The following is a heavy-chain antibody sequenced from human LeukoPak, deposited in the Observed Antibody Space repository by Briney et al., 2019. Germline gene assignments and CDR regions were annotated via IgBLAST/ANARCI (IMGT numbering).Heavy chain of an antibody. CDR1: VGSFNDYY. V-gene: IGHV4-34*01. Sequence: SETLSLTCAVYVGSFNDYYWSWIRQPPGKWLEWIGEIIHSGSTNYNPSLRSRVTISVDTSKNQFSLKLTSVTAADTAVYYCARGRVISSGSYDPWGRGTLVTVSS. D-gene: IGHD3-10*01. J-gene: IGHJ5*02. CDR3: ARGRVISSGSYDP. CDR2: IIHSGST.